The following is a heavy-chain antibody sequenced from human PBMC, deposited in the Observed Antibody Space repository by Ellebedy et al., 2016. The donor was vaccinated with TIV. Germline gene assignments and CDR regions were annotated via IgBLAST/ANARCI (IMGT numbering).Heavy chain of an antibody. V-gene: IGHV1-46*01. D-gene: IGHD4-11*01. CDR2: INPLGGKA. CDR1: GYTFTHFE. Sequence: ASVKVSCKASGYTFTHFEIHWVRQAPGQGLDWMGIINPLGGKATYAQKFRGRVTMTRDTSTSTAYLGLSSLRSEDTAVYYCARGNSDFNYWFDPWGQGTLVTVSS. J-gene: IGHJ5*02. CDR3: ARGNSDFNYWFDP.